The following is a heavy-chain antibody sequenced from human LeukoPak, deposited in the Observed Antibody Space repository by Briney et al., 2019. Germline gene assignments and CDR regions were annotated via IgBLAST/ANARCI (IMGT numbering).Heavy chain of an antibody. CDR2: INPSGGST. CDR3: ARDDTFHCSGGSCYFDY. V-gene: IGHV1-46*01. J-gene: IGHJ4*02. CDR1: GYTFTSYY. D-gene: IGHD2-15*01. Sequence: ASVKVPCKASGYTFTSYYMHWVRQAPGQGLEWMGIINPSGGSTSYAQKFQGRVTMTRDTSTSTVYMELSSLRSEDTAVYYCARDDTFHCSGGSCYFDYWGQGTLVTVSS.